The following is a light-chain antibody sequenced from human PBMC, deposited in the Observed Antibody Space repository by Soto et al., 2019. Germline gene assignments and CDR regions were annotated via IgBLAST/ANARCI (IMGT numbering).Light chain of an antibody. CDR2: DAS. V-gene: IGKV3-11*01. CDR3: QQRSNWPPVT. J-gene: IGKJ4*01. Sequence: DIVLTQSPATLSLSPGERATLSCRASQSVSSYLAWYQQKPGQAPRLLIYDASNRATGIPARFSGSGSGTDFTLTISSLEPEDFAIDYCQQRSNWPPVTFGGGTKVEIK. CDR1: QSVSSY.